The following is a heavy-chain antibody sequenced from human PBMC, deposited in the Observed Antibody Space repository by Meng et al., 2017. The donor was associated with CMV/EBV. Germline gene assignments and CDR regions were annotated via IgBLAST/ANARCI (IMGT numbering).Heavy chain of an antibody. J-gene: IGHJ4*02. CDR2: ICSGGGT. CDR1: GFTVSSHC. V-gene: IGHV3-53*01. D-gene: IGHD3-3*01. CDR3: ARDSTIFGVVTQN. Sequence: CAASGFTVSSHCMSWFRQATGQVLEWVSVICSGGGTYCADSVKGRFPISRDNSKNTVYLQMNSLRAEDTAVYYCARDSTIFGVVTQNWGQGTLVTVSS.